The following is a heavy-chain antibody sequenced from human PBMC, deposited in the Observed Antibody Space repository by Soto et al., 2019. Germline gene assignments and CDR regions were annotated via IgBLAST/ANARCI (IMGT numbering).Heavy chain of an antibody. CDR2: ISAYNGNT. Sequence: QVQLVQSGAEVKKPGASVKVSCKASGYTFTSYGISWVRQAPGQGLEWMGWISAYNGNTKYAQKLQGRVTMTTDTSTSTAYIELRSLRSDDTDVYYCARGPYYYGSGRGFDYWGQGTLVTVSS. D-gene: IGHD3-10*01. V-gene: IGHV1-18*01. CDR3: ARGPYYYGSGRGFDY. J-gene: IGHJ4*02. CDR1: GYTFTSYG.